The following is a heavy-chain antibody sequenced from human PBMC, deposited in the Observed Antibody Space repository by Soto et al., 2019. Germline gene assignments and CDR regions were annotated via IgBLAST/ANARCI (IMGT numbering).Heavy chain of an antibody. CDR3: ARGEGYCSGGSCYSWFDP. Sequence: QVQLQQWGAGLLKPSETLSLTCAVYGGSFSGYYWSWIRQPPGKGLEWIGEINHSGSTNYNPSLKSRVTISVDTSKNKFSLKLSSVTAADTAVYYCARGEGYCSGGSCYSWFDPWGQGTLVTVSS. J-gene: IGHJ5*02. CDR1: GGSFSGYY. V-gene: IGHV4-34*01. CDR2: INHSGST. D-gene: IGHD2-15*01.